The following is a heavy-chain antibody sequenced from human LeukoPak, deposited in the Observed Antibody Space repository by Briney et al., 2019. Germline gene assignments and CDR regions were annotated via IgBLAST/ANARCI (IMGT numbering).Heavy chain of an antibody. CDR2: ISSSSSTI. V-gene: IGHV3-48*01. CDR3: ATDREITMVRGVIVY. D-gene: IGHD3-10*01. Sequence: GGSLRLSCAASGFTFSSYSMNWVRQAPGKGLEWVSYISSSSSTIYYADSVKGRFTISRDNAKNSLYLQMNSLRAEDTAVYYCATDREITMVRGVIVYWGQGTLVTVSS. J-gene: IGHJ4*02. CDR1: GFTFSSYS.